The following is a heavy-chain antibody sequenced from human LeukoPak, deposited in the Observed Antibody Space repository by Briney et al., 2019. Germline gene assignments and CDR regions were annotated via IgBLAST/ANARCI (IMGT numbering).Heavy chain of an antibody. D-gene: IGHD6-19*01. Sequence: GGTLRLSCTASGFTFSSHGINWVLQAPGKGLEWVSGISPSGSISYYADSVKGRFTVSRDNSKNRLYLQMNSLRPEETALYYCAKDLEQWPAVPEYWGQGTPVIVSS. CDR3: AKDLEQWPAVPEY. CDR2: ISPSGSIS. CDR1: GFTFSSHG. V-gene: IGHV3-23*01. J-gene: IGHJ4*02.